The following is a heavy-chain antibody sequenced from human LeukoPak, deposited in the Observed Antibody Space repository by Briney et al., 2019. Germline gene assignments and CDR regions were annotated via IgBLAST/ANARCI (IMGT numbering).Heavy chain of an antibody. J-gene: IGHJ4*02. V-gene: IGHV3-9*01. D-gene: IGHD3-9*01. CDR3: AKGENGGLRYFDFDY. Sequence: GGSLRLSCAASGFTFDDYAMHWVRQAPGKGLEWVSGISWNSGSIGYADSVKGRFTISRDNAKNSPYLQMNSLRAEDTALYYCAKGENGGLRYFDFDYWGQGTLVTVSS. CDR2: ISWNSGSI. CDR1: GFTFDDYA.